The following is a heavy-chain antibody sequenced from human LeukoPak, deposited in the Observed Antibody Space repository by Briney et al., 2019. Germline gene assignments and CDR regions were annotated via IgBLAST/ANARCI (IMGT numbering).Heavy chain of an antibody. D-gene: IGHD3-10*01. Sequence: GASVKVSCKASGYTFTSYGISWVRQAPGQGLEWMGWISAYNGNTNYAQKLQGRVTMTTDTSTTTAYMELRSLRSDDTAVYYCARGGCITTIRGVIITDAFDIWGQGTMVTVSS. CDR1: GYTFTSYG. CDR2: ISAYNGNT. CDR3: ARGGCITTIRGVIITDAFDI. V-gene: IGHV1-18*01. J-gene: IGHJ3*02.